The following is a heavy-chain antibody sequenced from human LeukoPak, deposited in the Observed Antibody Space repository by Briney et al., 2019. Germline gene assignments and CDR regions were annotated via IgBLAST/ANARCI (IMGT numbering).Heavy chain of an antibody. CDR2: IISGGST. Sequence: QPGGSLRLSCAASGFTVGTDFVSWVRQAPGRGLEWVSIIISGGSTYYADSVKGRFTISRDSSRNTAYLQMSSLRAEDTAVYYCARGDFEYWGQGTLVTVSS. V-gene: IGHV3-66*01. CDR3: ARGDFEY. J-gene: IGHJ4*02. CDR1: GFTVGTDF.